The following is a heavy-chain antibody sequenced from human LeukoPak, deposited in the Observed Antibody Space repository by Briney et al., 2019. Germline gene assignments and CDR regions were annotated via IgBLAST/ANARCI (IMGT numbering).Heavy chain of an antibody. V-gene: IGHV1-8*01. Sequence: ASVKVSCKASEYTFTTYDINWVRQATGQGLEWMGWMNPKSGNTGYAQKFQGRVTTTRNTSISTAYMELSSLRSEDTAVYYCARRNSAQRPPRTMDVWGQGTTVTVSS. J-gene: IGHJ6*02. CDR2: MNPKSGNT. CDR1: EYTFTTYD. D-gene: IGHD6-25*01. CDR3: ARRNSAQRPPRTMDV.